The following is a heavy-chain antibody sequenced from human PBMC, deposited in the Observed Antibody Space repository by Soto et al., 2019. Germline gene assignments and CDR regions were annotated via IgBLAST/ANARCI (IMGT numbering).Heavy chain of an antibody. CDR1: GFTFTSSA. CDR3: AAGGLSGSYPAYYYYGMDV. J-gene: IGHJ6*02. Sequence: QMQLVQSGPEVKKPGTSVKVSCKASGFTFTSSAVQWVRQARGQRLEWIGWIVVGSGNTNYAQKFQERVTITRDMSTSTAYMELSSLRSEDTAVYYCAAGGLSGSYPAYYYYGMDVWGQGTTVTVSS. CDR2: IVVGSGNT. V-gene: IGHV1-58*01. D-gene: IGHD1-26*01.